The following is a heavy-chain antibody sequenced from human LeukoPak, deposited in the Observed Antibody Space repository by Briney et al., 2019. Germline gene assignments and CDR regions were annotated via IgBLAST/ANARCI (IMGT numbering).Heavy chain of an antibody. CDR2: IIPIFGIA. Sequence: GASLKLSCKASGGTFSSYAISWVRRAPGQGLEWMGRIIPIFGIANYAQKFQGRVTITADKTTSTAYMELSSLRSEDTAVYYCAREVVTTNRNWFDPWGQGTLVTVSS. CDR3: AREVVTTNRNWFDP. CDR1: GGTFSSYA. D-gene: IGHD4-11*01. V-gene: IGHV1-69*04. J-gene: IGHJ5*02.